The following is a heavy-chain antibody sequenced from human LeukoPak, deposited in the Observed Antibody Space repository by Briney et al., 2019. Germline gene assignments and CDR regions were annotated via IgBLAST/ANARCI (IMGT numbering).Heavy chain of an antibody. CDR3: FADRGGDQGDS. J-gene: IGHJ4*02. D-gene: IGHD3-16*01. V-gene: IGHV4-34*10. Sequence: SETLSLTCAVYGGSFSGYYWSWIRQPPGKGLEWIGEINHSGSTNYNPSLKSRITMSVDTSKNQFSLKLTSVTAADTAVYFCFADRGGDQGDSWGQGTLVTVSS. CDR2: INHSGST. CDR1: GGSFSGYY.